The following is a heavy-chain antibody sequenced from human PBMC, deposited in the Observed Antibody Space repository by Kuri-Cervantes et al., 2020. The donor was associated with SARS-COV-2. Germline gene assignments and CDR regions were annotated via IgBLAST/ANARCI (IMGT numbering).Heavy chain of an antibody. V-gene: IGHV4-34*01. D-gene: IGHD3-16*01. CDR3: AGSPGGVFDC. J-gene: IGHJ4*02. Sequence: QTLSLTCAVYGGSFSAYYWSWIRQPPGKGLEWIGEINHSGSTNYNPSLKSRVTISVDTSKHQLSLKLSSVTAADTAVYYCAGSPGGVFDCWGQGTLVTVSS. CDR1: GGSFSAYY. CDR2: INHSGST.